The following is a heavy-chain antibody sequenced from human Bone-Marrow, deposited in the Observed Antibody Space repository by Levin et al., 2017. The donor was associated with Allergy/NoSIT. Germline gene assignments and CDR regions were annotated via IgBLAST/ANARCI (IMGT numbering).Heavy chain of an antibody. J-gene: IGHJ4*02. CDR3: ARGEGIVGATTDIDY. V-gene: IGHV1-46*01. D-gene: IGHD1-26*01. CDR1: GYTFTSYY. Sequence: ASVKVSCKASGYTFTSYYMHWVRQAPGQGLEWMGIINPSGGSTSYAQKFQGRVTMTRDTSTSTVYMELSSLRSEDTAVYYCARGEGIVGATTDIDYWGQGTLVTVSS. CDR2: INPSGGST.